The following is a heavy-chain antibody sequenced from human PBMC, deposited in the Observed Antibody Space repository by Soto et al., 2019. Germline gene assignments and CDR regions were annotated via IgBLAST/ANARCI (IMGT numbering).Heavy chain of an antibody. CDR3: ARLHGYCISSSCHGHYAMVV. V-gene: IGHV4-59*04. CDR2: IYYSGCT. Sequence: SSQTRSLTCSVSGDSISRYYWNYIRQHPGKGLVWTGCIYYSGCTYYNACLNSRVTVSVDTSKNQFSLKVTSVTAADTAVYYCARLHGYCISSSCHGHYAMVVWGQGTTVTVPS. CDR1: GDSISRYY. J-gene: IGHJ6*02. D-gene: IGHD2-2*01.